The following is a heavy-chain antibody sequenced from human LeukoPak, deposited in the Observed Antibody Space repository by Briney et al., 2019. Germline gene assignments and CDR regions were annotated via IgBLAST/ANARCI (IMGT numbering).Heavy chain of an antibody. CDR2: INPNSGGT. Sequence: GASVKVSCKTSGYSFTVYFTHWVRQAPGQGLEWMGWINPNSGGTKYAQKFQGRVTMTRDTSISTAYMELSRLRSEDRAVYYCARGNMEWLPFDYWGQGTLVTVPS. CDR1: GYSFTVYF. CDR3: ARGNMEWLPFDY. D-gene: IGHD5-12*01. J-gene: IGHJ4*02. V-gene: IGHV1-2*02.